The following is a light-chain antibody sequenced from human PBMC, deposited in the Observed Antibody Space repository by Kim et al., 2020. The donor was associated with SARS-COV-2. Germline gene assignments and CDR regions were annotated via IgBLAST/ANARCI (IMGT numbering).Light chain of an antibody. Sequence: RQTATLTCTGNSNIVGNQGAAWLQQHQGHPPKLLSYRNNNRPSGISERFSASRSGNTASLTITGLQPEDEADYYCSALDSSLSVLVFGGGTQLTVL. CDR2: RNN. V-gene: IGLV10-54*02. CDR1: SNIVGNQG. J-gene: IGLJ2*01. CDR3: SALDSSLSVLV.